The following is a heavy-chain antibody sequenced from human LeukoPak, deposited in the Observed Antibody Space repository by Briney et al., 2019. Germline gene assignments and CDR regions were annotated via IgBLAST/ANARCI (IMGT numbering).Heavy chain of an antibody. V-gene: IGHV4-34*01. CDR2: INHSGST. CDR3: ARLPRWVRGVLYYFDY. CDR1: GGSFSGYY. Sequence: SETLSLTCAVYGGSFSGYYWSWIRQPPGKGLEWIGEINHSGSTNYNPSLKSRVTISVDTSKNQFSLKLSSVTAADTAVYYCARLPRWVRGVLYYFDYWGQGTLVTVSS. D-gene: IGHD3-10*01. J-gene: IGHJ4*02.